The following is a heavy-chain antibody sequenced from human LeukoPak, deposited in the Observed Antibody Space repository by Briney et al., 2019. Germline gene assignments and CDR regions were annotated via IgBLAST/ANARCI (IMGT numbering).Heavy chain of an antibody. Sequence: SGESLKISCAASGLTFSNYAMTWVRQAPGKGLEWVSVISGSGDSTYYADSVKGRFTISRDNSKDTLYLQMNSLRAEDTAVYYCAKSRYQGTQPVMDAWGQGTLVTVSS. J-gene: IGHJ5*02. CDR3: AKSRYQGTQPVMDA. CDR1: GLTFSNYA. D-gene: IGHD1-14*01. V-gene: IGHV3-23*01. CDR2: ISGSGDST.